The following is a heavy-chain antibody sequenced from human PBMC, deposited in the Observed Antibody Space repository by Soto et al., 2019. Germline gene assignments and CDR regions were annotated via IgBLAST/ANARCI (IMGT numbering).Heavy chain of an antibody. Sequence: GASVKVSCKASGYTFTGYYMHWVRQAPGQGLEWMGWINPNSGGTNYAQKFQGRVTMTRDTSISTAYMELSRLRSDDTAVYYCARVWVPYYDFWSGYYDAFDIWGQGTMVTVSS. CDR2: INPNSGGT. J-gene: IGHJ3*02. CDR3: ARVWVPYYDFWSGYYDAFDI. V-gene: IGHV1-2*02. D-gene: IGHD3-3*01. CDR1: GYTFTGYY.